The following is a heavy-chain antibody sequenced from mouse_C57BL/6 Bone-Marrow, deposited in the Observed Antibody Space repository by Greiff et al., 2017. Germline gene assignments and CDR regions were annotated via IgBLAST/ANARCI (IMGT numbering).Heavy chain of an antibody. Sequence: EVQRVESGGGLVKPGGSLKLSCAASGFTFSDYGMHWVRQAPEKGLEWVAYISSGSSTIYYADTVKGRFTISRDNAKNTLFLQMTSLRSEDTAMYYCATGGQPYFDYWGQGTTLTVSS. J-gene: IGHJ2*01. CDR1: GFTFSDYG. CDR2: ISSGSSTI. CDR3: ATGGQPYFDY. V-gene: IGHV5-17*01.